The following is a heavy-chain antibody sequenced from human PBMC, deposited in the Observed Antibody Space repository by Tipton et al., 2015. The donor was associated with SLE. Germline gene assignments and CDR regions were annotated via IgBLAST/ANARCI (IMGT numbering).Heavy chain of an antibody. D-gene: IGHD3-10*01. CDR2: ISPYNGNT. Sequence: QSGPEVKKPGASVKVSCKASGYTFTNYGISWVRQAPGQGLEWMGWISPYNGNTDSAQNFQGRVTMTADTSTTTAYMELRSLRSDDTAVYYCARSYYGSRHYYTHVDHWGQGTLVTVSS. J-gene: IGHJ4*02. CDR1: GYTFTNYG. V-gene: IGHV1-18*01. CDR3: ARSYYGSRHYYTHVDH.